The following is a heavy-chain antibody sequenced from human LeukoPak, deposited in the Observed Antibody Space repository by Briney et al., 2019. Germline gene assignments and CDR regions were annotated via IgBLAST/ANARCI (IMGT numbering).Heavy chain of an antibody. CDR3: ARDSKNGDRNAFDI. D-gene: IGHD7-27*01. CDR1: GFTFSSYG. Sequence: KSGGALILSCASSGFTFSSYGMHWVRQAPGKGLEWVAVIWYDGSNKYYADSVKGRFTISRDNSKNTLYLQMNSVRAEDTAVYSCARDSKNGDRNAFDIWGQGKMVTVSS. V-gene: IGHV3-33*01. J-gene: IGHJ3*02. CDR2: IWYDGSNK.